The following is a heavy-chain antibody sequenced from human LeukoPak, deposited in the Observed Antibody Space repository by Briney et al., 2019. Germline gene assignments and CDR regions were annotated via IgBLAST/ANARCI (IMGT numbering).Heavy chain of an antibody. Sequence: GGSLRLSCAASGFTFSSYSMNWVRQAPGKGLEWVSSISSSSSYIYYADSVKGRFTISRDNAKNSLYLQMNSLRAEDTAVYYCARNPKASGRYPLDYWGQGTLVTVSS. V-gene: IGHV3-21*01. J-gene: IGHJ4*02. CDR1: GFTFSSYS. CDR3: ARNPKASGRYPLDY. CDR2: ISSSSSYI. D-gene: IGHD3-10*01.